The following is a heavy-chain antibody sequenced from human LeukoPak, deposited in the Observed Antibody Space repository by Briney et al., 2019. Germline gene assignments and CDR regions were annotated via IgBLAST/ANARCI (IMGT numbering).Heavy chain of an antibody. CDR2: IDWDDDK. D-gene: IGHD5-18*01. CDR3: ARSPDTAISMDV. J-gene: IGHJ6*02. CDR1: GFSLSASGMC. Sequence: ESGPALVKPTQTLTLTCTFSGFSLSASGMCVSWIRQPPGKALEWLARIDWDDDKYYSTSLKTRLTISKDTSKNQVVLTMTNMDPVDTATYYCARSPDTAISMDVWGQGTTVTVSS. V-gene: IGHV2-70*11.